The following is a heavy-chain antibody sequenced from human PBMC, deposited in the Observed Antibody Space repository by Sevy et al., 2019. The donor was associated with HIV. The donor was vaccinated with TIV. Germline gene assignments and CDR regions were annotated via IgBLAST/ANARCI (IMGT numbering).Heavy chain of an antibody. J-gene: IGHJ6*02. D-gene: IGHD5-12*01. CDR2: IRYDGSNK. CDR1: GFTFSSYG. CDR3: AKDHEYSGYDTHYGMDV. Sequence: GSLRLSCAASGFTFSSYGMHWVRQAPGKGLEGVAFIRYDGSNKYYAGSVKGRFTISRDNSKNTLYLQMNSLSAEDTAVSYCAKDHEYSGYDTHYGMDVWGQGTTVTVSS. V-gene: IGHV3-30*02.